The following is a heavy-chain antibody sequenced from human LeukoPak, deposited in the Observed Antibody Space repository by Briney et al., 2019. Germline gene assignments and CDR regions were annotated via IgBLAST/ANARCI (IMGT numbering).Heavy chain of an antibody. CDR1: GFTFSSYS. D-gene: IGHD3-10*01. CDR2: ISYDAIHK. CDR3: ARDVGYGSNWFDP. Sequence: GGSLRLSCAASGFTFSSYSMHWVRQAPGKGLERVAVISYDAIHKYYADSVKGRFTISRDNSKNTLYLQMNSLRAEDTAVYYCARDVGYGSNWFDPWGQGTLVTVSS. J-gene: IGHJ5*02. V-gene: IGHV3-30-3*01.